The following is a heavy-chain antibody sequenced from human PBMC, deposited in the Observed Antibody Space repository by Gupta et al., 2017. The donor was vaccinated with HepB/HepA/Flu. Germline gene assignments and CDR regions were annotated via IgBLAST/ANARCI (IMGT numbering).Heavy chain of an antibody. D-gene: IGHD4-23*01. CDR3: AKDQLPSDH. CDR2: ISGSSYST. J-gene: IGHJ4*02. Sequence: VQLLQSGGGLVQPGGSLRLSCAASGFSFSSYAMSWVRQAPGKGLEWVSSISGSSYSTHYADSVKGRFTISRDNSKNTLYLQMNSLRAEDTAEYYCAKDQLPSDHWGQGTLVTVSS. CDR1: GFSFSSYA. V-gene: IGHV3-23*01.